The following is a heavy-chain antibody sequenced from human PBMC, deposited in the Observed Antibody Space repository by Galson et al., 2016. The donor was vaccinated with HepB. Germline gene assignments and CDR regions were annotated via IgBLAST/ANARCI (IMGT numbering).Heavy chain of an antibody. Sequence: SLRLSCAASGFTFSIYGMHWVRQAPGKGLEWVAVIWYDGNNKYYADSMKGRFTISRDNSKNTLYLQINSLRVEDTAVYYCARDHREGYDFWSGTFGFDPWGQGTLVTVSS. J-gene: IGHJ5*02. CDR3: ARDHREGYDFWSGTFGFDP. CDR2: IWYDGNNK. D-gene: IGHD3-3*01. CDR1: GFTFSIYG. V-gene: IGHV3-33*01.